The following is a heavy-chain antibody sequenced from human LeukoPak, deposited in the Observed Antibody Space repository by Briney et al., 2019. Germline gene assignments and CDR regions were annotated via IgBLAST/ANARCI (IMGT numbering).Heavy chain of an antibody. D-gene: IGHD1-7*01. CDR1: GYTFTSYG. Sequence: ASVKVSCXASGYTFTSYGISWVRQAPGQGLEWMGWISAYNGNTNYAQKLQGRVTMTTDTSTSTAYMELRSLRSDDTAVYYCARGGYNWNYLYYFDYWGQGTLVTVSS. J-gene: IGHJ4*02. CDR2: ISAYNGNT. CDR3: ARGGYNWNYLYYFDY. V-gene: IGHV1-18*01.